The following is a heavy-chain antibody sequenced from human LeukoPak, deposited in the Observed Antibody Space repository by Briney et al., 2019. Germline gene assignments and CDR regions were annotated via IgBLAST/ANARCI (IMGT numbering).Heavy chain of an antibody. CDR3: AKDLEGMRSYDHYGMDV. D-gene: IGHD5-24*01. CDR1: GFTFSNYG. Sequence: PGGSLRLSCAASGFTFSNYGLNWVRQAPGKGLEWVAVISYAANYKYYADSVKGRFTISRDNSTNTLYLQMNSLRGEDTAVYYCAKDLEGMRSYDHYGMDVWGQGTTVTVSS. J-gene: IGHJ6*02. V-gene: IGHV3-30*18. CDR2: ISYAANYK.